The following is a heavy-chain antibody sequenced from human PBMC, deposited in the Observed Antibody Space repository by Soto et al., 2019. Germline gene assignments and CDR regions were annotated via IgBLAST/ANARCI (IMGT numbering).Heavy chain of an antibody. V-gene: IGHV3-74*01. D-gene: IGHD5-12*01. J-gene: IGHJ5*02. Sequence: EVLLVESGGGLVQPGGSLRLSCAASGFNFNFYWMHWVRQAPGKGLVWVSRINGDGSTADYADSVKGRFTISRDNAKNTLFLHMDSLRVEDTAVYYGVRDSQTNLEDADTVASWFDPWGQGTLVTVSS. CDR1: GFNFNFYW. CDR3: VRDSQTNLEDADTVASWFDP. CDR2: INGDGSTA.